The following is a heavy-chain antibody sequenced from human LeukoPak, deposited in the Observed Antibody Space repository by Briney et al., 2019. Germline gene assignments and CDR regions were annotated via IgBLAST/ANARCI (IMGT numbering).Heavy chain of an antibody. CDR2: ISAYNGNT. J-gene: IGHJ4*02. Sequence: ASVKVSCKASGYTFTSYGISWVRQAPGQGLEWMGWISAYNGNTNYAQKLQGRVTMTTDTSTSTAYMELRSLRSEDTAVYYCAREPPPLFGIVGATGYFDYWGQGTLVTVSS. D-gene: IGHD1-26*01. V-gene: IGHV1-18*01. CDR3: AREPPPLFGIVGATGYFDY. CDR1: GYTFTSYG.